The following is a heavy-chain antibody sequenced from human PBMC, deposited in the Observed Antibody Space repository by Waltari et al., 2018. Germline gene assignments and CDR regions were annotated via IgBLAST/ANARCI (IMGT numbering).Heavy chain of an antibody. CDR2: IYYSGST. V-gene: IGHV4-30-4*08. CDR3: ARVISRITIFGVDSRAFDY. J-gene: IGHJ4*02. CDR1: GRSISSGGYY. Sequence: QVQLQESGPGLVKPSPTLSLTRTVSGRSISSGGYYWGWIRQPPGTGLEWIGYIYYSGSTYYNPSLKSRVTISVDTSKNQFSLKLSSVTAADTAVYYCARVISRITIFGVDSRAFDYWGQGTLVTVSS. D-gene: IGHD3-3*01.